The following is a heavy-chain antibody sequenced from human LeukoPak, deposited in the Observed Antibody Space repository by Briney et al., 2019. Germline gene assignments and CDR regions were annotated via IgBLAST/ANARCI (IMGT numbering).Heavy chain of an antibody. CDR1: GGSISSYY. V-gene: IGHV4-59*08. CDR2: IYYSGST. CDR3: AAGGYNPANDAFDI. D-gene: IGHD5-24*01. J-gene: IGHJ3*02. Sequence: PSGTLSLTCTVSGGSISSYYWSWIRQPPGKGLEWIGYIYYSGSTNYNPSLKSRVTISVDTSKNQFSLKLSSVTAADTAVYYCAAGGYNPANDAFDIWGQGTMVTVSS.